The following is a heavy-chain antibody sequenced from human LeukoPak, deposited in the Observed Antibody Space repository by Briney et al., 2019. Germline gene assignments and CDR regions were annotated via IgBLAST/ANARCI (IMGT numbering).Heavy chain of an antibody. D-gene: IGHD1-26*01. CDR3: ARDGGIVGVKGAFDI. J-gene: IGHJ3*02. CDR2: INSDGSST. V-gene: IGHV3-74*01. CDR1: GFTFSSYW. Sequence: GGSLRLSCAASGFTFSSYWMHWVRQAPGKGLVWVSRINSDGSSTSYADSVKGRFTISRDNAKNTLYLQMNSLRAEDTAVYCCARDGGIVGVKGAFDIWGQGTMVTVSS.